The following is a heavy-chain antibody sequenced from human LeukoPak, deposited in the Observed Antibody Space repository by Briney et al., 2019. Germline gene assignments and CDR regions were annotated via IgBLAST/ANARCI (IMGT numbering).Heavy chain of an antibody. J-gene: IGHJ5*02. Sequence: SQTLSLTCAISGDSVSSNSAAWSWSRQSPSRGLEWLGRTYYRSKWYNDYAVSVKSRITINPDTSKNQFSLQLNSVTPEDTAVYYCARVVTVIVTVAMAPFDPWGQGTLVTVSS. V-gene: IGHV6-1*01. CDR1: GDSVSSNSAA. CDR3: ARVVTVIVTVAMAPFDP. D-gene: IGHD2-2*01. CDR2: TYYRSKWYN.